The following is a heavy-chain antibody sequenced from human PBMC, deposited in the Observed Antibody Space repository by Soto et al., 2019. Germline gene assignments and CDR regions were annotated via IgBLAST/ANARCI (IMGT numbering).Heavy chain of an antibody. D-gene: IGHD6-19*01. V-gene: IGHV3-21*01. CDR3: ARDRGVAGVFDY. J-gene: IGHJ4*02. CDR2: ISSSSNYI. Sequence: EVQLVESGGGLVKPGGSLRLSCAASGFTFSSYSMNWVRQAPGKGLEWVSSISSSSNYIYYADSVKGLFTISRDNAKNSLYLQMNSLRAEDTAVYYCARDRGVAGVFDYWGQGTLVTVSS. CDR1: GFTFSSYS.